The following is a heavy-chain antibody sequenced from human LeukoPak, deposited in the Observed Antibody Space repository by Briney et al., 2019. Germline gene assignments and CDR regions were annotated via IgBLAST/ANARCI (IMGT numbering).Heavy chain of an antibody. CDR1: GGSFSGYY. CDR3: ARDSPYYYDSSGYYLYYFDY. J-gene: IGHJ4*02. D-gene: IGHD3-22*01. V-gene: IGHV4-34*01. CDR2: INHSGST. Sequence: SETLSLTCAVYGGSFSGYYWSWIRLPPGKGLEWIGEINHSGSTYYNPSLKSRVTISVDTSKNQFSLKLSSVTAADTAVYYCARDSPYYYDSSGYYLYYFDYWGQGTLVTVSS.